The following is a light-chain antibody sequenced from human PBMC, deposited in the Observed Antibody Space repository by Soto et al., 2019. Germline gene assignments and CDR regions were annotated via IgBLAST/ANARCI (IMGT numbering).Light chain of an antibody. Sequence: IHMTQCPSTLPASVGARVAIAGRASQSITKWLAWYQQKPGKAPNLLIYDASSLHSGVPSRFSGSGFGTEFTLTISSLQPEDFATYYCQHHNSTPPTFGQGTKVDIK. V-gene: IGKV1-5*01. J-gene: IGKJ1*01. CDR1: QSITKW. CDR2: DAS. CDR3: QHHNSTPPT.